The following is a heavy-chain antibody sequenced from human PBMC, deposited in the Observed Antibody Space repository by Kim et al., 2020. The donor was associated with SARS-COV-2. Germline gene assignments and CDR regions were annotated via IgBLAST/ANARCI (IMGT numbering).Heavy chain of an antibody. CDR1: GESFIDHY. CDR2: INHRGSN. V-gene: IGHV4-34*01. J-gene: IGHJ4*02. D-gene: IGHD3-22*01. Sequence: SETLSLTCTVYGESFIDHYWAWIRQPPGKGLEWIGRINHRGSNDYNPSLKSRVTMSIDTFRNQFSLKLYSVTAADTAVYYCARGPLRGYYFDYWGPGPLVTVSS. CDR3: ARGPLRGYYFDY.